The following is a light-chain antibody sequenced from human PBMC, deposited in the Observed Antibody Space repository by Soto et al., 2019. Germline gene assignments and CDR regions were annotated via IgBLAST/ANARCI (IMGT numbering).Light chain of an antibody. CDR2: DVS. CDR3: QQYDSFSVT. J-gene: IGKJ1*01. Sequence: DIQMTQSPSSLSASVGYRVTITCRASQRISGWLAGRQQKPGKAPKLLIYDVSALKRGDPPRFSVSGSGREFTLTISSLQPEDFATYYCQQYDSFSVTFGQGDKVDI. CDR1: QRISGW. V-gene: IGKV1-5*01.